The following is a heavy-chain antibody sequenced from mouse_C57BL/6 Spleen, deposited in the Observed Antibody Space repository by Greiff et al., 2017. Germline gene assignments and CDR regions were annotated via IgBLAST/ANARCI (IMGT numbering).Heavy chain of an antibody. J-gene: IGHJ2*01. CDR3: ARSGGYY. CDR1: GYSFTGYY. D-gene: IGHD3-1*01. Sequence: VQLQQSGPELVKPGASVKISCKASGYSFTGYYMNWVKQSPEKSLEWIGEINPSTGGTTYNQKFKAKATLTVDKSSSTAYMQLKSLTSEDSAVYYCARSGGYYWGQGTTLTVSS. V-gene: IGHV1-42*01. CDR2: INPSTGGT.